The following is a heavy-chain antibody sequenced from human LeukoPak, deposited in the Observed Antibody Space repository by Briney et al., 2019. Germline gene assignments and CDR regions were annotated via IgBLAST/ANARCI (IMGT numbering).Heavy chain of an antibody. CDR1: GYTFTSYD. V-gene: IGHV1-2*02. CDR2: INPNSGGT. D-gene: IGHD5/OR15-5a*01. J-gene: IGHJ6*03. Sequence: GASVKVSCKASGYTFTSYDINWVRQATGQGLEWMGWINPNSGGTNYAQKFQGRVTMTRDTSISTAYMELSRLRSDDTAVYYCATSPTLPNYYYMDVWGKGTTVTVSS. CDR3: ATSPTLPNYYYMDV.